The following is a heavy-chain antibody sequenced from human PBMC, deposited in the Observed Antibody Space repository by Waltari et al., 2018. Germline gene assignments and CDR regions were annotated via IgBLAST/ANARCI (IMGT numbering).Heavy chain of an antibody. CDR2: IIPIFGTA. J-gene: IGHJ4*02. V-gene: IGHV1-69*08. D-gene: IGHD3-10*01. CDR1: GGTFSRYA. CDR3: ARDRNGADF. Sequence: QVQLVQSGAEVKKPGSSVKVSCKAFGGTFSRYAISWVRQAPGQGLECMGRIIPIFGTANYAQKFQGRVTITADKSTSTAYMELSSLRSEDTAVYYCARDRNGADFWGQGTLVTVSS.